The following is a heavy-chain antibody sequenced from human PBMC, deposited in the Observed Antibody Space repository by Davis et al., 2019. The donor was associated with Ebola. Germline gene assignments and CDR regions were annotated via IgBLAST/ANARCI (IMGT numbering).Heavy chain of an antibody. J-gene: IGHJ6*02. D-gene: IGHD3-22*01. Sequence: GESLKISCAASGFTVSSNYMSWVRQAPGKGLEWVSVIYSGGSTYYADSVKGRFTISRDNSKNTLYLQMNSLRAEDTAVYYCAKDSVNGYDSSGYYGMDVWGQGTTVTVSS. CDR3: AKDSVNGYDSSGYYGMDV. V-gene: IGHV3-53*01. CDR1: GFTVSSNY. CDR2: IYSGGST.